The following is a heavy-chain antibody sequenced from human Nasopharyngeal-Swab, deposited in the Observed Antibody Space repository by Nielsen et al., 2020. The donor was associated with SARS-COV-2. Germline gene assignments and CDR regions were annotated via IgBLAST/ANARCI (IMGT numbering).Heavy chain of an antibody. CDR1: GFTFSSYG. V-gene: IGHV3-33*01. Sequence: GESLKISCAASGFTFSSYGMHWVRQAPGKGLEWVAVIWYDGSNKYYADSVMGRFTISRDNSKNTLYLQMNSLRAEDTAVYYCARGPRLLRFLEWLFSLNAFDIWGQGTMVTVSS. J-gene: IGHJ3*02. CDR3: ARGPRLLRFLEWLFSLNAFDI. CDR2: IWYDGSNK. D-gene: IGHD3-3*01.